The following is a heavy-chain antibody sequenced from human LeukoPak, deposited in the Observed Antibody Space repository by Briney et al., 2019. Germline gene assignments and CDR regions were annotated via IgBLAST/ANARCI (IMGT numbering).Heavy chain of an antibody. CDR3: ARVGSSWYFDY. CDR2: IKQDGSEK. CDR1: GFTFSSYW. Sequence: GGSLRLSCAASGFTFSSYWMSWVRQAPGKGLEWVANIKQDGSEKYYVDSVKGRFTISRDNAKNSLYLQMNSLSAEDTAVYYCARVGSSWYFDYWGQGTLVTVSS. J-gene: IGHJ4*02. D-gene: IGHD6-13*01. V-gene: IGHV3-7*01.